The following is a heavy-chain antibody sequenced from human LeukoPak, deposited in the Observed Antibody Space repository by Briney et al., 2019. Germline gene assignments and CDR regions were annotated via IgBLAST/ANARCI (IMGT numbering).Heavy chain of an antibody. CDR1: GVIVSDSA. CDR2: ISKDGTKK. Sequence: GGSLRLSCAASGVIVSDSAMHWIRQAPGKGLEWVSLISKDGTKKYYADSVKGRFTISRDDTKNTVNLQMNSLSAEDTAVYYCAKDLSMYSSPEGYWGQGTLVTVSS. D-gene: IGHD5-18*01. CDR3: AKDLSMYSSPEGY. J-gene: IGHJ4*02. V-gene: IGHV3-30*04.